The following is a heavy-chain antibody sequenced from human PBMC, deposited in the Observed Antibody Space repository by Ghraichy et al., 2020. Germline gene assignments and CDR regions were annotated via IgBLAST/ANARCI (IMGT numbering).Heavy chain of an antibody. CDR3: GAGTGKSDLDH. CDR1: GFTFTNAW. D-gene: IGHD3-10*01. V-gene: IGHV3-15*07. Sequence: GESLNISCAASGFTFTNAWMNWVRQAPGKGLEWVGRIKAKTDGGTRDFVAPVKGRFSISRDDSKDTVYLQMNSLKTEDTAVYYCGAGTGKSDLDHWGQGTLVTVSS. J-gene: IGHJ4*02. CDR2: IKAKTDGGTR.